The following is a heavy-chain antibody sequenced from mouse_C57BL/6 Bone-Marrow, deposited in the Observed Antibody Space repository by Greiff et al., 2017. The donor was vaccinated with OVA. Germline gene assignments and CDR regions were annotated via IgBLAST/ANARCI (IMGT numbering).Heavy chain of an antibody. CDR3: ARDAEYDRVFAY. CDR1: GFTFSDFY. CDR2: SRNKANDYTT. D-gene: IGHD2-14*01. V-gene: IGHV7-1*01. J-gene: IGHJ3*01. Sequence: EVQLVESGGGLVQSGRSLRLSCATSGFTFSDFYMEWVRQAPGKGLEWIAASRNKANDYTTEYSASVKGRFIVSRDTSQSILYLQMNALRAEDTAIYYCARDAEYDRVFAYWGQGTLVTVSA.